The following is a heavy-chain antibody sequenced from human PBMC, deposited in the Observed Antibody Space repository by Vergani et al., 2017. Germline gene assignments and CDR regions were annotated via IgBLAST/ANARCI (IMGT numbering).Heavy chain of an antibody. CDR2: TRPHEDGA. V-gene: IGHV3-30*02. CDR3: GKTQGTVVGTWWFDP. D-gene: IGHD1-7*01. CDR1: GLTLSSYG. J-gene: IGHJ5*02. Sequence: QVQLVESGVGVVQPGGSMRLSCSASGLTLSSYGVHWVRQAPGRGLESVTFTRPHEDGAFYSASVRGRFTVSRDNSKNTLYLEMNRLNVDDTAIYYCGKTQGTVVGTWWFDPWGQGTPVTVSS.